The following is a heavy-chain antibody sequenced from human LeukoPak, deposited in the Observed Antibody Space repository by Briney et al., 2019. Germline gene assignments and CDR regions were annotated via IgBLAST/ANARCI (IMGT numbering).Heavy chain of an antibody. CDR3: ARDRPAGTYAFGI. CDR2: IYYSGST. J-gene: IGHJ3*02. D-gene: IGHD6-13*01. V-gene: IGHV4-59*01. Sequence: SSETLSLTCTVSGGSISSYYWSWIRQPPGKGLEWIGYIYYSGSTNYNPSLKSRVTISVDTSKNQFSLKLSSVTAADTAVYYCARDRPAGTYAFGIWGQGTMVTVSS. CDR1: GGSISSYY.